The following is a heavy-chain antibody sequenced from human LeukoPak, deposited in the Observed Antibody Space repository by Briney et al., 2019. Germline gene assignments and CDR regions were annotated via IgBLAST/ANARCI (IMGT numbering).Heavy chain of an antibody. CDR2: MNPNSGNT. D-gene: IGHD3-10*01. CDR1: GYTFTSYD. CDR3: ARSLGSPHYYYYGMDV. V-gene: IGHV1-8*01. Sequence: GASVKVSCKASGYTFTSYDINWVRQATGQGLEWMGWMNPNSGNTGYAQKFQGRVTMTRNTSISTAYMELSSLRSEDTAVYYCARSLGSPHYYYYGMDVWGQGTTVTVSS. J-gene: IGHJ6*02.